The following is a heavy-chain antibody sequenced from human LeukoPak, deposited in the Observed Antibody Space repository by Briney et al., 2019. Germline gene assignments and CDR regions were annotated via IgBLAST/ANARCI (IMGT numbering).Heavy chain of an antibody. Sequence: PGGSLRLSCAASGFTFSSYWMSWVRQAPGKGLEWVVNIKQDGSEKYYVDSVKGRFTISRDNAKNSLYLQMNSLRAEDTAVYYCARAGGLHSYGYWFDPWGQGTLVTVSS. CDR1: GFTFSSYW. CDR3: ARAGGLHSYGYWFDP. D-gene: IGHD5-18*01. V-gene: IGHV3-7*01. J-gene: IGHJ5*02. CDR2: IKQDGSEK.